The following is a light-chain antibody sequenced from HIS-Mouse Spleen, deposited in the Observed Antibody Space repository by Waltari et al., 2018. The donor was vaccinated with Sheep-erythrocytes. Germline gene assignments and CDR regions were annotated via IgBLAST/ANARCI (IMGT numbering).Light chain of an antibody. CDR3: CSYAGSSTPWV. CDR2: EGS. J-gene: IGLJ3*02. CDR1: SSDGGSYNT. V-gene: IGLV2-23*01. Sequence: QSALTSPASVSGSPGQSITISCTGSSSDGGSYNTVSWYQQHHGKAPKLMIYEGSNRPSGVSNRFSGSKSGNTASLTISGLQAEDEADYYCCSYAGSSTPWVFGGGTKLTVL.